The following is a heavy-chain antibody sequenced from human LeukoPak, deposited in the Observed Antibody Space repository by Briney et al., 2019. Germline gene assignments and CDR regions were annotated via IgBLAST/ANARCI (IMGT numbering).Heavy chain of an antibody. CDR1: GFTFSSYA. J-gene: IGHJ4*02. V-gene: IGHV3-23*01. CDR3: AKRWSYIDY. Sequence: GGSLRLSCAASGFTFSSYAMSWVRQAPGKGLEWVSSISDSARTTYYADSVKGRFTISRDNSKNTVYLQMNSLRAEDTAIYYCAKRWSYIDYWGQGALGTVSS. CDR2: ISDSARTT. D-gene: IGHD4-23*01.